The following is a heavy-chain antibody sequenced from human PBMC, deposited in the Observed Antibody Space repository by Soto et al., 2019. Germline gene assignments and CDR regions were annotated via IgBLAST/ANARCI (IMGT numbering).Heavy chain of an antibody. CDR2: AHHSGRT. CDR3: ARSEATGLDH. Sequence: PSETLSLTCTVSGGSMTISNLWNWVRQSPGKGLEWIGEAHHSGRTNYNPSLKSRVTISVDKSKNHFSLKLSSVTAADTAVYYCARSEATGLDHWGQGTLVTVSS. CDR1: GGSMTISNL. V-gene: IGHV4-4*02. D-gene: IGHD1-26*01. J-gene: IGHJ4*02.